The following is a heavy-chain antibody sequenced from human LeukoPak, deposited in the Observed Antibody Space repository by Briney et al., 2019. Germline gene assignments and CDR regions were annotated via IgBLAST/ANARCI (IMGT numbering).Heavy chain of an antibody. V-gene: IGHV4-30-4*08. CDR2: IYYSGST. J-gene: IGHJ6*03. CDR3: ARANWSGNVAYMDV. Sequence: SQTLSLTCTVSGDSISSGDYYWSWIRQPPGKGLELLGYIYYSGSTYYNSSLKSRVTISVDTSKNQFSLKLSSVTAADTAVYYCARANWSGNVAYMDVWGKGTTVTVSS. CDR1: GDSISSGDYY. D-gene: IGHD3-3*01.